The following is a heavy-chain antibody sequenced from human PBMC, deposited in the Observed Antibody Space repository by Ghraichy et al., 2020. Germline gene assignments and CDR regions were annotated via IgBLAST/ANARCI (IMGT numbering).Heavy chain of an antibody. CDR2: ISGSGGST. CDR1: GFTFSSYA. CDR3: AKAPKLVGATSY. D-gene: IGHD1-26*01. J-gene: IGHJ4*02. Sequence: LSLTCAASGFTFSSYAMSWVRQAPGKGLEWVSAISGSGGSTYYADSVKGRFTISRDNSKNTLYLQMNSLRAEDTAVYYCAKAPKLVGATSYWGQGTLVTVSS. V-gene: IGHV3-23*01.